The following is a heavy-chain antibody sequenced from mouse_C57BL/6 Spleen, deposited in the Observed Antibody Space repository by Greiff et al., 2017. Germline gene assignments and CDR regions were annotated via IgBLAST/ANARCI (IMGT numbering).Heavy chain of an antibody. CDR3: ARAPSERGGSAMDY. CDR1: GCTFRSYG. V-gene: IGHV1-81*01. CDR2: IYPRGGNT. J-gene: IGHJ4*01. Sequence: QVQLQQSGAELARPGASVKLSCKASGCTFRSYGISWVKQRTGKGLEWIGEIYPRGGNTYYNEKFKGKDTLTADKSSSTAYMELRSLTSEDSAVYFCARAPSERGGSAMDYWGQGTSVTVSS. D-gene: IGHD1-1*01.